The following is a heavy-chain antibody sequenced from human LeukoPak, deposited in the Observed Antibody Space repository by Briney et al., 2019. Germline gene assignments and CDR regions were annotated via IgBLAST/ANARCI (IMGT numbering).Heavy chain of an antibody. CDR2: IYHSGST. CDR1: GYSITRGSY. V-gene: IGHV4-38-2*02. J-gene: IGHJ3*02. CDR3: ARVHVNSGYYFGDAFDI. D-gene: IGHD3-22*01. Sequence: NPSETLSLTCTVSGYSITRGSYWGWIRQPPGKGLEWIANIYHSGSTYYNPSLKSRVTISVDTSKNQFSLKLSSVTAADTAIYYCARVHVNSGYYFGDAFDIWGQGTMVTVSS.